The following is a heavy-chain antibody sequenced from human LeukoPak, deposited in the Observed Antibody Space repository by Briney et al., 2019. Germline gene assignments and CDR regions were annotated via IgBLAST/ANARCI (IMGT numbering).Heavy chain of an antibody. J-gene: IGHJ3*02. CDR1: GFTFSSYA. Sequence: GGSLRLSCAASGFTFSSYAMSWVRQAPGKGLEWVSAISGSGGSTYYADSVKGRFTISRDNSKNTLYLQMNSLRAEDTAVYYCARGPPYCSGGSCYRDAFDIWGQGTMVTVSS. V-gene: IGHV3-23*01. D-gene: IGHD2-15*01. CDR2: ISGSGGST. CDR3: ARGPPYCSGGSCYRDAFDI.